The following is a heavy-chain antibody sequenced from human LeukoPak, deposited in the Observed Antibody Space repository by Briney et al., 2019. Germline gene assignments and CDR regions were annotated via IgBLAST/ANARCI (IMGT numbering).Heavy chain of an antibody. CDR3: ARVWDYDR. J-gene: IGHJ5*02. D-gene: IGHD1-26*01. Sequence: SETLSLTCAVYGGSFSGYYWSWIRQPPGKGLEWIGEINHSGGTNYNPSLKSRVTISVDASKDASKSQFSLKLSSVTAADTAVYYCARVWDYDRWGQGTLVTVSS. V-gene: IGHV4-34*01. CDR2: INHSGGT. CDR1: GGSFSGYY.